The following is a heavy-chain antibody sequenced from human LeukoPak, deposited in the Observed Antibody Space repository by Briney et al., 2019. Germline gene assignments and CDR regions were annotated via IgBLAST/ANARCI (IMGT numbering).Heavy chain of an antibody. CDR1: GFTFSAYN. V-gene: IGHV3-21*01. CDR3: ARDPYSGGYGAYYYYYMDV. Sequence: GGSLRLSCAASGFTFSAYNMNWVRRTPGKGLEWVSAITTSSTYMFYADSVRGRFTISRDNAENSLYLQMHSLRDEDTAVYYCARDPYSGGYGAYYYYYMDVWGKGTTVTVSS. D-gene: IGHD6-19*01. CDR2: ITTSSTYM. J-gene: IGHJ6*03.